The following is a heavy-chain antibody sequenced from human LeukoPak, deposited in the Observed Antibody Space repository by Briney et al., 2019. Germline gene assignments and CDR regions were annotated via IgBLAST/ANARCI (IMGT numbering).Heavy chain of an antibody. V-gene: IGHV4-61*01. J-gene: IGHJ4*02. Sequence: SETLSLTCTVSGGSVSSDSYYWSWIRQPPGKGLEWIGYIYYSGSTSYNPSLKSRVTISVDTSKNQFSLKLSSVSAADTAVYYCARVEYYGSGSPFDYWGQGTLVTVSS. CDR1: GGSVSSDSYY. CDR3: ARVEYYGSGSPFDY. D-gene: IGHD3-10*01. CDR2: IYYSGST.